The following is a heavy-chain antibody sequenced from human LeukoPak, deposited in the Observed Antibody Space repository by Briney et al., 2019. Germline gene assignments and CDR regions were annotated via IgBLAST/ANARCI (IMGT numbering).Heavy chain of an antibody. Sequence: SETLSLTCAVYGGSFSGYYWSWTRQPPGKGLEWIGEINHSGSTNYNPSLKSRVTISVDTSKNQFSLKLSSVTAADTAVYYCARIIPSDYYDSSGYYEDYWGQGTLVTVSS. V-gene: IGHV4-34*01. D-gene: IGHD3-22*01. CDR3: ARIIPSDYYDSSGYYEDY. J-gene: IGHJ4*02. CDR2: INHSGST. CDR1: GGSFSGYY.